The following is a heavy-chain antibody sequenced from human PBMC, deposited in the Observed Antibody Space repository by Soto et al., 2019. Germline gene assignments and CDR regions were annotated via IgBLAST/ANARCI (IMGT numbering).Heavy chain of an antibody. CDR2: ISGYNGDT. V-gene: IGHV1-18*01. J-gene: IGHJ4*02. Sequence: ASVKVSCKASGYTFTSYGISWVRQAPGQGLAWMGWISGYNGDTNYAKKFQGRVTLTTDTSTSTAYLEVMTLRSDDTAVYYCAREGSYHDFDYWGLGTLVTVSS. CDR1: GYTFTSYG. CDR3: AREGSYHDFDY. D-gene: IGHD3-22*01.